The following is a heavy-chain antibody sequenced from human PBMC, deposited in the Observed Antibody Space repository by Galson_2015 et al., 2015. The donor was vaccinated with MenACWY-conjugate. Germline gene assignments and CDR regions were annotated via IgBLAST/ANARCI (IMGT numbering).Heavy chain of an antibody. Sequence: SLRLSCAASGFTVSRSWMTWVRQAPGKGLEWVANINQDGSDKSYVDSVKGRFAISKDNAKNSMFLHMNRLTAEDTAVYYCARVDYNANGNVYWGQGTLVTVSS. CDR3: ARVDYNANGNVY. J-gene: IGHJ1*01. CDR2: INQDGSDK. V-gene: IGHV3-7*03. CDR1: GFTVSRSW. D-gene: IGHD4-11*01.